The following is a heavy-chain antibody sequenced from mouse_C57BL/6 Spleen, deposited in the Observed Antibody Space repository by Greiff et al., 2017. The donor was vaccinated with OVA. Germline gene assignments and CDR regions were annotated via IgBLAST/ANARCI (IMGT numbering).Heavy chain of an antibody. J-gene: IGHJ3*01. D-gene: IGHD3-2*02. V-gene: IGHV2-6*01. Sequence: QVQLKESGPGLVAPSQSLSITCTVSGFSLTSYGVDWVRQSPGKGLEWLGVIWGVGSTNYTSALKSRLSISKDNSKSQVFLKMNSLQTDDTAMYYCASDRGSVDLAYWGQGTLVTVAA. CDR1: GFSLTSYG. CDR3: ASDRGSVDLAY. CDR2: IWGVGST.